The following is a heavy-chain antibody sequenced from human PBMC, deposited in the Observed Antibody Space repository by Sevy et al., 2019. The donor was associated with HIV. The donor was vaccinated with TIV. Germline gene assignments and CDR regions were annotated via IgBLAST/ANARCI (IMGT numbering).Heavy chain of an antibody. CDR1: GFTFSDYY. D-gene: IGHD3-22*01. CDR3: ARAQYYYDSSGTDY. CDR2: ISSSGSTI. V-gene: IGHV3-11*04. J-gene: IGHJ4*02. Sequence: GGSLRLSCAASGFTFSDYYMSWIRQAPGKGLEWVSYISSSGSTIYYANSVKGRFTISRDNAKNSLYLQMNSLRAEDTAVYYCARAQYYYDSSGTDYWGQGTLVTVSS.